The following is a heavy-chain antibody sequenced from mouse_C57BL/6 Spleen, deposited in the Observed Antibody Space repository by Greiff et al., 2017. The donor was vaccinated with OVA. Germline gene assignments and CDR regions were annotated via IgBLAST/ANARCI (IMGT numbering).Heavy chain of an antibody. CDR2: INPSNGGT. V-gene: IGHV1-53*01. Sequence: QVQLQQSGTELVKPGASVKLSCKASGYTFTSYWMHWVKQRPGQGLEWIGNINPSNGGTNYNEKFKSKATLTVDKSSSTAYMQLSSLTSEDSAVYYCARGNSYYSNYEGFAYWGQGTLVTVSA. CDR3: ARGNSYYSNYEGFAY. J-gene: IGHJ3*01. D-gene: IGHD2-5*01. CDR1: GYTFTSYW.